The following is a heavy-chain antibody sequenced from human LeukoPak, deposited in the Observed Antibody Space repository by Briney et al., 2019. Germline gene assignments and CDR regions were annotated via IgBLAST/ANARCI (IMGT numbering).Heavy chain of an antibody. CDR3: ASSRDGLNGGWALAPYYYGMDV. CDR2: IIPIFGTA. V-gene: IGHV1-69*13. D-gene: IGHD5-24*01. Sequence: SVKVSCKASGYTFTSYDINWVRQATGQGLEWMGGIIPIFGTANYAQKFQGRVTITADESTSTAYMELSSLRSEDTAVYYCASSRDGLNGGWALAPYYYGMDVWGQGTTVTVSS. J-gene: IGHJ6*02. CDR1: GYTFTSYD.